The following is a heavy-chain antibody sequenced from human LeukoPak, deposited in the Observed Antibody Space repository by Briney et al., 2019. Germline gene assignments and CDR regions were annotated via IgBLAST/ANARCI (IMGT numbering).Heavy chain of an antibody. CDR3: AKGSSGYFVDL. CDR2: ISNDGGGT. J-gene: IGHJ5*02. Sequence: GGSLRLSCAASGFIFNNYGLIWVRQPPGKGLEWVSSISNDGGGTHYADFVKGRFTISRDNSKNTLFLQMNSLRAEDTALYYCAKGSSGYFVDLWGQGTPVTVSS. D-gene: IGHD3-22*01. V-gene: IGHV3-23*01. CDR1: GFIFNNYG.